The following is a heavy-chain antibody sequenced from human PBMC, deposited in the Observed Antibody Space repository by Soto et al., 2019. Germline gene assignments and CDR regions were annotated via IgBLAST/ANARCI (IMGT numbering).Heavy chain of an antibody. V-gene: IGHV3-33*01. CDR1: GFTFSTYG. J-gene: IGHJ6*02. Sequence: QVQLVESGGGVVQPGRSLRLSCAASGFTFSTYGMHWVRQAPGKGLEWVAVIWYDGSNKYYADSVKGRFTISRDNSKNTLYLQLNSLRAEDTAVYYCARPRYYATDYYAMDVWGQGTTVTVSS. D-gene: IGHD3-10*01. CDR2: IWYDGSNK. CDR3: ARPRYYATDYYAMDV.